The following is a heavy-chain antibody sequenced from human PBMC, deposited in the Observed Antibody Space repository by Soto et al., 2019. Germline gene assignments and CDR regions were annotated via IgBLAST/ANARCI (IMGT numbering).Heavy chain of an antibody. J-gene: IGHJ5*02. D-gene: IGHD4-17*01. CDR3: ARDGTVTTFNPGWFDP. CDR1: GFTFSSYS. CDR2: ISSSSTYI. Sequence: GGSLRLSCAASGFTFSSYSMNWVRQAPGKGLEWVSSISSSSTYIYYADSVKGRFTISRDNAKNSLYLQMNSLRAEDTAVYYCARDGTVTTFNPGWFDPWGQGTLVTVS. V-gene: IGHV3-21*01.